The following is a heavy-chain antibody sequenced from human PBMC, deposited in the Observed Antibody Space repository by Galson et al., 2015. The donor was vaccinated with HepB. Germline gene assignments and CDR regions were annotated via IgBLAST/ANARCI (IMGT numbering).Heavy chain of an antibody. CDR3: LRVSNWDYADNKKFDP. D-gene: IGHD1-7*01. CDR1: GDSVSTNRAA. J-gene: IGHJ5*02. V-gene: IGHV6-1*01. CDR2: TYYRSTWSN. Sequence: CAISGDSVSTNRAAWNWIRQSPSRGLEWLGRTYYRSTWSNDYAVSVKSRITINPDASKNQVSLQLKSMTPEDTAIYYCLRVSNWDYADNKKFDPWGQGTLVTVSS.